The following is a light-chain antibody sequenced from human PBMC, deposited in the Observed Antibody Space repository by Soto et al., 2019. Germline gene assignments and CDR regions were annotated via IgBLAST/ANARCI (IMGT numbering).Light chain of an antibody. CDR2: DVS. CDR3: CSYAGTYTLWV. V-gene: IGLV2-11*01. Sequence: QSALTQPRSVSGSPGQSVTISCTGTSSDVGAYNFVSWYQQHPGKAPKLIIYDVSKRPSGVPDRFSGSKSGNTAFLTISGLQADDEADYYCCSYAGTYTLWVFGGGTKVTVL. J-gene: IGLJ3*02. CDR1: SSDVGAYNF.